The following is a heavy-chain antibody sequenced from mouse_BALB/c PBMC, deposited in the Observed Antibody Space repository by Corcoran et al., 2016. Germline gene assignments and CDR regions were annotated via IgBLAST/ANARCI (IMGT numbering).Heavy chain of an antibody. CDR3: ARKGFDY. V-gene: IGHV1S136*01. J-gene: IGHJ2*01. CDR1: GYTFTNYV. CDR2: INPYNDGT. Sequence: EVQLQQSGPELVKPGASVKMSCKASGYTFTNYVMHWVKQKPGKGLEWIGYINPYNDGTKYNEKFKGKDTLTSDKTSSTAYMELSSLTSEDSAVYYCARKGFDYWGQGTTLTVSS.